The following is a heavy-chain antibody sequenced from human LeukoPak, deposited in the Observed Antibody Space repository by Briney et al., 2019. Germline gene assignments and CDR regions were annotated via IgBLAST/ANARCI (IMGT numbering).Heavy chain of an antibody. J-gene: IGHJ4*02. CDR3: AKVSEYYDYVWGTPDY. D-gene: IGHD3-16*01. CDR1: GFTFSSYD. Sequence: GGSLRLSCAASGFTFSSYDMPWVRQAPGKGLEWVAFIRYDGSDKCYANSVKGRFTISRDNSKNTLYLQMNSLRAEDTAVYYCAKVSEYYDYVWGTPDYWGQGTLVTVSS. CDR2: IRYDGSDK. V-gene: IGHV3-30*02.